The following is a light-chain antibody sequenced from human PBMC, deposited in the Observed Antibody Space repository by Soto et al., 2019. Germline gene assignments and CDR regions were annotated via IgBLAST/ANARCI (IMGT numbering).Light chain of an antibody. CDR2: GVF. CDR1: QTVNSDY. CDR3: QHYDGSPRT. J-gene: IGKJ2*01. V-gene: IGKV3-20*01. Sequence: ETVLTQSPGTVSLSPGERATLSCTTSQTVNSDYLAWYQQKPGQAPRLLIYGVFNRATGIPDRFSGSGSGTYFTLTISGLEPEDSEVYYCQHYDGSPRTFEQGTNLEI.